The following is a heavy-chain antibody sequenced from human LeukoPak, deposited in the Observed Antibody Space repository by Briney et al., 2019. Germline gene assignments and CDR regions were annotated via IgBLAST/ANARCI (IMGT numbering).Heavy chain of an antibody. D-gene: IGHD5-18*01. V-gene: IGHV3-30*02. CDR3: AKDRGYSYGYYDY. CDR1: GFTFSSYG. Sequence: GGSLRLSCAASGFTFSSYGMHWVRQAPGKGLEWVAFIRYDGSNKYYAASVKGRFTNSRDNSQNTLYLQMNSLRAEDTAVYYCAKDRGYSYGYYDYWGQGTLVTVSS. CDR2: IRYDGSNK. J-gene: IGHJ4*02.